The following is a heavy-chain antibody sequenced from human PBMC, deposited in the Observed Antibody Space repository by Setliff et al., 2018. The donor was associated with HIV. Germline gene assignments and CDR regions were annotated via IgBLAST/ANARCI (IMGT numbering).Heavy chain of an antibody. D-gene: IGHD3-16*01. V-gene: IGHV3-53*01. J-gene: IGHJ4*02. CDR1: GFIVSRNY. CDR3: ARHTTWGSLPLDY. Sequence: GGSLRLSCAASGFIVSRNYMSWVRQAPGKGLEWVSLIYSGGSTYYADSVKGRFTISRDNSKNTLYLQMNSLRAEDTAVYYCARHTTWGSLPLDYWGQGTLVTVSS. CDR2: IYSGGST.